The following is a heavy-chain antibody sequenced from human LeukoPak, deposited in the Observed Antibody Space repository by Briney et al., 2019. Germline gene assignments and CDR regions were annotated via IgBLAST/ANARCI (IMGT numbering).Heavy chain of an antibody. CDR3: ARASSWYLDFDY. D-gene: IGHD6-13*01. J-gene: IGHJ4*02. CDR2: IYHSGST. V-gene: IGHV4-38-2*02. CDR1: GYSISSGYY. Sequence: SETLSLTCTVSGYSISSGYYWGWIRQPPGKGLEWIGSIYHSGSTYYNPSLKSRVTISVDTSKNQFSLKLSSVTAADTAVYYCARASSWYLDFDYWGQGTLVTVSS.